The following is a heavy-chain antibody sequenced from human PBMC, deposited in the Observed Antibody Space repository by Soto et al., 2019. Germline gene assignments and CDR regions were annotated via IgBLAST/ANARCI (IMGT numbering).Heavy chain of an antibody. D-gene: IGHD3-3*01. CDR2: ISYDGSNK. Sequence: QVQLVESGGGVVQPGRSLRLSCAASGFTFSSYAMHWVRQAPGKGLEWVAVISYDGSNKYYADSVKGRFTISRDNSKNTLYLQMNSLRAEDTAVYYCARDTYYDFWSGYPSLDYWGQGTLVTVSS. J-gene: IGHJ4*02. V-gene: IGHV3-30-3*01. CDR1: GFTFSSYA. CDR3: ARDTYYDFWSGYPSLDY.